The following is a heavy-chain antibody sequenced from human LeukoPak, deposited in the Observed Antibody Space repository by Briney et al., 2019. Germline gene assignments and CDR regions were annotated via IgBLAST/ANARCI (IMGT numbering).Heavy chain of an antibody. Sequence: GGSLRLSCGASGFAFSSYAMSWVRQAPGKGLEWVSSISSSSSYIYYADSVKGRFTISRDNAKNSLYLQMNSLRAEDTAVYYCARDTYYDILTGYYTLDYWGQGTLVTVSS. CDR1: GFAFSSYA. CDR3: ARDTYYDILTGYYTLDY. V-gene: IGHV3-21*01. CDR2: ISSSSSYI. J-gene: IGHJ4*02. D-gene: IGHD3-9*01.